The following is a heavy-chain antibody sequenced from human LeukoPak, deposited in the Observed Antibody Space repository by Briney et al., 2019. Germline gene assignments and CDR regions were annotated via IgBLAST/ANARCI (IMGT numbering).Heavy chain of an antibody. CDR2: INPSGGST. Sequence: ASVKVSCKASGGTFSSYAISWVRQAPGQGLEWMGIINPSGGSTSYAQKFQGRVTMTRDTSTNTVYMELSSLRSEDTAVYYCAGASGSYGEGFDYWGQGTLVTVSS. J-gene: IGHJ4*02. CDR3: AGASGSYGEGFDY. V-gene: IGHV1-46*03. D-gene: IGHD1-26*01. CDR1: GGTFSSYA.